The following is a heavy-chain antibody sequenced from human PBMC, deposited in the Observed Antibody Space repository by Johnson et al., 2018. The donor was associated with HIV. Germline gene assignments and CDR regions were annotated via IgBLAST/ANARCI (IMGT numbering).Heavy chain of an antibody. V-gene: IGHV3-15*01. CDR2: IKSKTDGGTT. J-gene: IGHJ3*02. CDR3: ARADGSGSYFGFEI. D-gene: IGHD3-10*01. CDR1: GFTFSDHY. Sequence: VQLVESGGGLVQPGGSLRLSCAASGFTFSDHYMDWVRQAPGKGLEWVGRIKSKTDGGTTDYAAPVKGRFTISRDDSKNTLYLQMNSLRAEDTAIYYCARADGSGSYFGFEIWGQGTMVTVSS.